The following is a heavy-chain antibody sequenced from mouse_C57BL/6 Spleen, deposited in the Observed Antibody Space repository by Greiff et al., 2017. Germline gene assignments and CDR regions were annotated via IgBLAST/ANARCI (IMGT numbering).Heavy chain of an antibody. CDR1: GFSLTSYG. D-gene: IGHD1-1*01. CDR2: IWSGGST. V-gene: IGHV2-2*01. Sequence: QVQLKESGPGLVQPSQSLSITCTVSGFSLTSYGVHWVRQSPGKGLEWLGVIWSGGSTDYNAAFISRLSISKDNSKSQVFFKMNSLQADDTAIYYCARNLIYYGSKSAMDYWGQGTSVTVSS. J-gene: IGHJ4*01. CDR3: ARNLIYYGSKSAMDY.